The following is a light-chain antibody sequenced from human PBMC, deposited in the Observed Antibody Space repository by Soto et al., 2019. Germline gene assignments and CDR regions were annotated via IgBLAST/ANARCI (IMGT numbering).Light chain of an antibody. Sequence: QSVLTQSPSASASLGASVKLTCTLSSGHSSYAIAWHQQQPEKGPRYLMKLNSDGSHSKGDGIPDRFSGSSSGGERYLTISSLQSEDEADYYCQTGGTGMVFGGGTKLTVL. CDR1: SGHSSYA. V-gene: IGLV4-69*01. CDR2: LNSDGSH. J-gene: IGLJ2*01. CDR3: QTGGTGMV.